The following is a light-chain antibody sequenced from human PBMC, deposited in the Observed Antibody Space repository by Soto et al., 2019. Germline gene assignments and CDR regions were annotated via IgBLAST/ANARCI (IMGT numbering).Light chain of an antibody. Sequence: QPALTQPASVSGSPGQSITISCTGTSSDVGGYNYVSWYQHHPGKAPKLMIYEVSNRPSGVSNRFSGSKSGNTASLTISGLQADDEADYYCSSYTSSTTPYVFGTGTKVTVL. CDR2: EVS. V-gene: IGLV2-14*01. J-gene: IGLJ1*01. CDR1: SSDVGGYNY. CDR3: SSYTSSTTPYV.